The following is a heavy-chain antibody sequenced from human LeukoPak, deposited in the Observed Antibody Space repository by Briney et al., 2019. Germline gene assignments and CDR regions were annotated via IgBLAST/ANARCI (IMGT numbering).Heavy chain of an antibody. D-gene: IGHD3-22*01. CDR1: GGSISSSSYY. J-gene: IGHJ4*02. Sequence: SETLALTCTVSGGSISSSSYYWGWIRQPPGKGLEWIGSIYYSGSTYYNPSLKSRVTISVDTSKNQFSLKLSSVTAADTAVYYCATLGFSSGYYYYFDHWGQGTLVTVSS. CDR2: IYYSGST. V-gene: IGHV4-39*07. CDR3: ATLGFSSGYYYYFDH.